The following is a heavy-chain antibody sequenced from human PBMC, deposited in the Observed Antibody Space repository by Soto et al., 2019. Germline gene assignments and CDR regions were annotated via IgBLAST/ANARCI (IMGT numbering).Heavy chain of an antibody. V-gene: IGHV3-64D*06. CDR2: ISSNGGST. Sequence: GGSLRLSCSASGFTFSSYAMHWVRQAPGKGLEYVSAISSNGGSTYYADSVKGRFTISRDNSKNTLYLQMSSLRAEDTAVYYCVKDSLHPLARYYYDSSGYYYFDYWGQGTLVTVSS. CDR1: GFTFSSYA. J-gene: IGHJ4*02. CDR3: VKDSLHPLARYYYDSSGYYYFDY. D-gene: IGHD3-22*01.